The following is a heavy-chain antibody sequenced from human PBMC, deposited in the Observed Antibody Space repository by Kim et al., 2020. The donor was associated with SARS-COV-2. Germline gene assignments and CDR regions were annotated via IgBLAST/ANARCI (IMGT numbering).Heavy chain of an antibody. CDR1: GYTFTSYA. Sequence: ASVKVSCKASGYTFTSYAMHWVRQAPGQRLEWMGWINAGNGNTKYSQKFQGRVTITRDTSASTAYMELSSLRSEDTAVYYCARDLITMVRGVIILALQFDPWGQGTLVTVSS. V-gene: IGHV1-3*01. J-gene: IGHJ5*02. CDR2: INAGNGNT. CDR3: ARDLITMVRGVIILALQFDP. D-gene: IGHD3-10*01.